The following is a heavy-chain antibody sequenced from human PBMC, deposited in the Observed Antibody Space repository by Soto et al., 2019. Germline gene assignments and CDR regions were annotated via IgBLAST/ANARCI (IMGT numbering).Heavy chain of an antibody. Sequence: GGSLRLSXAASGFTFTRYSMNWVRQAPGKGLEWVSSVSSTTNYIYYGDSMKGRFTISRDNAKNSLYLEMNSLRAEDTAVYYCARESEDLTSNFDYWGQGTLVTVSS. CDR1: GFTFTRYS. CDR2: VSSTTNYI. J-gene: IGHJ4*02. V-gene: IGHV3-21*06. CDR3: ARESEDLTSNFDY.